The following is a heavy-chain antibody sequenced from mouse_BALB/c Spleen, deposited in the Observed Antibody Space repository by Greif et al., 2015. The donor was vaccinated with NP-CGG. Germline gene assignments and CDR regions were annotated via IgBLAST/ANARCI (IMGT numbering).Heavy chain of an antibody. V-gene: IGHV14-3*02. CDR3: ARASSYYFDY. J-gene: IGHJ2*01. Sequence: EVHLVESGAELVKPGASVKLSCTASGFNIKDTYMHWVKQGPEQGLEWIGRIDPANGNTKYDPKFQGKATITADTSSNTAYLQLSSLTSEDAAVYYCARASSYYFDYWGQGTTLTVSS. CDR1: GFNIKDTY. CDR2: IDPANGNT.